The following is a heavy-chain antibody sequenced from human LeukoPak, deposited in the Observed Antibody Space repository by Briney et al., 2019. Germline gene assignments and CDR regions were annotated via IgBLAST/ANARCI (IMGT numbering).Heavy chain of an antibody. D-gene: IGHD5-12*01. CDR2: IYYSGST. J-gene: IGHJ4*02. CDR3: ARLRWLRLGAFDY. Sequence: SETLSLTCTVSGGSISSSSYYWGWIRQPPGKGLEWIGSIYYSGSTNYNPSLKSRVTISVDTSKNQFSLKLSSVTAADTAVYYCARLRWLRLGAFDYWGQGTLVTVSS. CDR1: GGSISSSSYY. V-gene: IGHV4-39*07.